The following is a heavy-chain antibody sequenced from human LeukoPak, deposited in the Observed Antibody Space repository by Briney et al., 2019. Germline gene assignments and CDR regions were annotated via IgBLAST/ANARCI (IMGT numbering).Heavy chain of an antibody. V-gene: IGHV4-59*01. CDR2: IYYSGST. D-gene: IGHD4-11*01. CDR1: GGSISSYY. Sequence: SSETLSLTCTVSGGSISSYYWSWIRQPPGKGLEWIGYIYYSGSTNYNPSLKSRLTISVDTSKNQFSLKLSSVTAADTAVYYCARLRGNYFPDYWGQGTLVTVSS. CDR3: ARLRGNYFPDY. J-gene: IGHJ4*02.